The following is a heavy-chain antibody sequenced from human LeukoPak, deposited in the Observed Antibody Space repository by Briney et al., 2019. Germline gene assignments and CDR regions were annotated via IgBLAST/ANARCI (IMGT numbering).Heavy chain of an antibody. CDR1: GFTFSNAW. D-gene: IGHD1-14*01. V-gene: IGHV3-15*01. J-gene: IGHJ4*02. CDR3: TTGPDPPIGDPRDY. CDR2: IKSKTDGGTT. Sequence: GGSLRLSCAASGFTFSNAWMSWVRQAPGKGLEWVGRIKSKTDGGTTDYAAPVKGRFTISRDDSKNTLYLQMNSLKTEDTAVYYCTTGPDPPIGDPRDYWGQGTLVTVSS.